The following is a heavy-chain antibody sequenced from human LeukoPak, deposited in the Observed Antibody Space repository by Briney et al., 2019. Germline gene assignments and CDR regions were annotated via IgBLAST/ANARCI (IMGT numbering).Heavy chain of an antibody. Sequence: ASVRVSCKASGYTFSNLALSWLRQAPGQGLEWMGWINPLTGSINYAQKFQDRVTMTRDTSINTAFMEMRWLRSDDTAVYYCARLVHCGGDCGFDPWGQGTLVTVSS. V-gene: IGHV1-2*02. J-gene: IGHJ5*02. D-gene: IGHD2-21*02. CDR1: GYTFSNLA. CDR3: ARLVHCGGDCGFDP. CDR2: INPLTGSI.